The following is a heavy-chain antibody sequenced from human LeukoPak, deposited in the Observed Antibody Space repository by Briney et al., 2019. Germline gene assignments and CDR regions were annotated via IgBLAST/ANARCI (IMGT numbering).Heavy chain of an antibody. D-gene: IGHD3-22*01. CDR1: GGTFSSYA. CDR2: IIPIFGTA. V-gene: IGHV1-69*05. J-gene: IGHJ4*02. CDR3: ARGYYYDSSGYYYFDY. Sequence: SVKVSCKASGGTFSSYAISWVRQAPGQGLEWMGRIIPIFGTANYAQKFQGRVTITTDESTSTAYMELSSLRSEDTAVYYCARGYYYDSSGYYYFDYLGQGTLVTVSS.